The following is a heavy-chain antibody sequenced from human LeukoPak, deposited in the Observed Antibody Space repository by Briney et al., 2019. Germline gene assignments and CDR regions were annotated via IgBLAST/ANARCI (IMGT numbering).Heavy chain of an antibody. V-gene: IGHV4-59*01. CDR2: IYYSGST. CDR1: GGSFSGYY. CDR3: ARVWSLGYCSGGSCYPGGFDP. Sequence: SETLSLTCAVYGGSFSGYYWSWIRQPPGKGLEWIGYIYYSGSTNYDPSLKSRVTISVDTSKNQFSLKLSSVTAADTAVYYCARVWSLGYCSGGSCYPGGFDPWGQGTLVTVSS. J-gene: IGHJ5*02. D-gene: IGHD2-15*01.